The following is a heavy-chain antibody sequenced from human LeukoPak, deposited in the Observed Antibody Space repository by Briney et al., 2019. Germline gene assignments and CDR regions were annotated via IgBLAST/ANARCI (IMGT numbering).Heavy chain of an antibody. CDR2: MNPNSGNT. CDR3: ARTCTNGVSYEGADFDY. J-gene: IGHJ4*02. D-gene: IGHD2-8*01. Sequence: ASVKVSCKASRYTSTSTDINWVRQASGQGLEWMGWMNPNSGNTGYAQKFQGRVTMTRNTSKSTAYMELSSLRSEDTAVYYCARTCTNGVSYEGADFDYWGQGTLVTVSS. V-gene: IGHV1-8*01. CDR1: RYTSTSTD.